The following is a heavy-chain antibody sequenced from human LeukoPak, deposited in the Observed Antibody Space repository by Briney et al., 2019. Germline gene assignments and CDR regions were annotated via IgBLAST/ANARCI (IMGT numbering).Heavy chain of an antibody. CDR3: ARVGDHYHWYLDV. J-gene: IGHJ2*01. V-gene: IGHV3-53*01. Sequence: GGSLRLSCEGSGFSVSTKYMNWVRQAPGKGLEWVSILYSGGSTYYADSVKGRFTVSRDSSKNTLYLHMNSLRAEDTAVYYCARVGDHYHWYLDVWGRGTLVTASS. CDR2: LYSGGST. CDR1: GFSVSTKY. D-gene: IGHD3-10*01.